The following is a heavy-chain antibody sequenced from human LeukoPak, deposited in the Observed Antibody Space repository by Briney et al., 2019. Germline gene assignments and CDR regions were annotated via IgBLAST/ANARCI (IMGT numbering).Heavy chain of an antibody. Sequence: PGRSLRLSCADSGLTFSSHAMHWVRQAPGKGLEWVAVISYDGSNKYHADSVKGRFTISRDNSKDTLYLQMNSLTADDTAVYYCAKDGPRSSTCCNWFDPWGQGTLVTVSS. D-gene: IGHD2-2*01. CDR3: AKDGPRSSTCCNWFDP. V-gene: IGHV3-30-3*01. J-gene: IGHJ5*02. CDR2: ISYDGSNK. CDR1: GLTFSSHA.